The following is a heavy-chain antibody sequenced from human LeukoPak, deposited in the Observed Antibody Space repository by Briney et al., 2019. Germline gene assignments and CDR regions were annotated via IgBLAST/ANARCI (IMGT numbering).Heavy chain of an antibody. D-gene: IGHD3-10*01. CDR1: GFTFSNYG. Sequence: SLRLSCAASGFTFSNYGMHWVRQAPGKGLEWVAVISNEGNYKYYGDSVKGRFAISRDNFKNTTYLQMNYLRPEDTAVYFCAKGGHYIFDYWGQGALVTVSS. J-gene: IGHJ4*02. CDR2: ISNEGNYK. CDR3: AKGGHYIFDY. V-gene: IGHV3-30*18.